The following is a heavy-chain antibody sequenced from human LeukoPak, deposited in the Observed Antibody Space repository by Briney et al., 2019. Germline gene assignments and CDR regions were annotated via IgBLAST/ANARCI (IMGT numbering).Heavy chain of an antibody. J-gene: IGHJ4*02. CDR3: ASLGPVYFDY. Sequence: PGGSLRLSCAASGFTFSSYSMNWVRQAPGKGLEWVSSISSSSSYIYYADSVKGRFTISRDNAKNSLYLEMNSLRAEDTAVYYCASLGPVYFDYWGQGTLVTVSS. CDR1: GFTFSSYS. D-gene: IGHD3-16*01. V-gene: IGHV3-21*01. CDR2: ISSSSSYI.